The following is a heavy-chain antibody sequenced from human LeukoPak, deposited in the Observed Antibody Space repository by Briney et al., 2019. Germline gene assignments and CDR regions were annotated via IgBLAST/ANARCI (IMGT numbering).Heavy chain of an antibody. D-gene: IGHD2-15*01. CDR2: IYYSGST. CDR1: GGSISSYY. Sequence: SETLSLTCTVSGGSISSYYWSWIRQPPGKGLEWIGYIYYSGSTNYNPSLKSRVTISVDTSRNQFSLKLSSVTAADTAVYYCARLLGYCSGGSCFWFDSWGQGTLVTVSS. CDR3: ARLLGYCSGGSCFWFDS. V-gene: IGHV4-59*01. J-gene: IGHJ5*01.